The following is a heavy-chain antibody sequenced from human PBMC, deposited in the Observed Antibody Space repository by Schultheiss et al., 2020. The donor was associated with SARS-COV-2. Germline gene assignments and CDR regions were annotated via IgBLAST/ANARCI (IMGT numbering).Heavy chain of an antibody. Sequence: ASVKVSCKASGYTFTGYYMHWVRQAPGQGLEWMGIINPSGGSTTYAQKFQGRVTMTRDTSTSTVYMELSSLRSDDTAVYYCARETSSSWHWNYYYGMDVWGQGTTVTVSS. V-gene: IGHV1-46*01. CDR1: GYTFTGYY. CDR2: INPSGGST. D-gene: IGHD6-13*01. J-gene: IGHJ6*02. CDR3: ARETSSSWHWNYYYGMDV.